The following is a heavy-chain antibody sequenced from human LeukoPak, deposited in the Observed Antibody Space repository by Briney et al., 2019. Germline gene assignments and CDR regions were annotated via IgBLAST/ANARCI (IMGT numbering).Heavy chain of an antibody. CDR2: IYYSGST. CDR3: ARPYYYYMDV. CDR1: GGSISSSSYY. V-gene: IGHV4-39*07. J-gene: IGHJ6*03. Sequence: PSETLSLTCTVSGGSISSSSYYWGWIRQPPGKGLERIGSIYYSGSTYYNPSLKSRVTISVDTSKNQFSLKLSSVTAADTAVYYCARPYYYYMDVWGKGTTVTASS.